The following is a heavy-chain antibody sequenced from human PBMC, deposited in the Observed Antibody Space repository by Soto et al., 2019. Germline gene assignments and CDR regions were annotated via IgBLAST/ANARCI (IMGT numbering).Heavy chain of an antibody. CDR1: GDSVSSNSAA. V-gene: IGHV6-1*01. D-gene: IGHD4-17*01. J-gene: IGHJ5*02. CDR2: TFYRSKWYN. CDR3: ARVRFLSMVTTNWFDP. Sequence: QVQLQQSGPGLVKPSQTLSLTCVISGDSVSSNSAAWNWIRQSPSRGLEWLGRTFYRSKWYNEYAVSVKSRLTINPDTSKNQFTLQLNSVTPEDTAVYYCARVRFLSMVTTNWFDPWGQGTLVTVSS.